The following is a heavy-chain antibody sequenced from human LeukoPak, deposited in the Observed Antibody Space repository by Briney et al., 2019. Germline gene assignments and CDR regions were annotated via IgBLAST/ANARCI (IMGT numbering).Heavy chain of an antibody. J-gene: IGHJ4*02. Sequence: GGSLRLSCAASGFTFSTYAMNWVRQAPGKGLEWVSSISSSSSYIYYADSVKGRFTISRDNAKNSLYLQMNSLRAEDTAVYYCARAYGDSFDYWGQGTLVTVSS. CDR2: ISSSSSYI. CDR1: GFTFSTYA. CDR3: ARAYGDSFDY. D-gene: IGHD4-17*01. V-gene: IGHV3-21*01.